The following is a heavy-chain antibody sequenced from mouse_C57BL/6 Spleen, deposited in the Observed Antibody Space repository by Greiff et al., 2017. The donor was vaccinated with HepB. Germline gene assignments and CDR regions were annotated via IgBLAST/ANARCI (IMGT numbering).Heavy chain of an antibody. V-gene: IGHV2-5*01. D-gene: IGHD2-5*01. CDR2: IWRGGST. CDR1: GFSLTSYG. Sequence: QVQLQQSGPGLVQPSQRLSITCTVSGFSLTSYGVHWVRQSPGKGLEWLGVIWRGGSTDYNAAFMSRLSITKDNSKSQVFFKMNSLQADDTAIYYCAKNGYSNYVGAMDYWGQGTSVTVSS. CDR3: AKNGYSNYVGAMDY. J-gene: IGHJ4*01.